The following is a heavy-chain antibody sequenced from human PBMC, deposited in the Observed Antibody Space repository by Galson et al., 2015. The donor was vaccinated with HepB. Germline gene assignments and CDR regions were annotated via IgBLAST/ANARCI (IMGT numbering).Heavy chain of an antibody. J-gene: IGHJ4*02. CDR1: GFTFSSHS. D-gene: IGHD2-8*02. Sequence: SLRLSCAASGFTFSSHSMNWGRQAPGKGLEWLSYISGSSFSIYYADSVKGRFTISRDDDQNSLYLQMDSLRVEDTAVYYCARVYCTGGSCYGTGFDYWGQGILVTVSS. V-gene: IGHV3-48*01. CDR2: ISGSSFSI. CDR3: ARVYCTGGSCYGTGFDY.